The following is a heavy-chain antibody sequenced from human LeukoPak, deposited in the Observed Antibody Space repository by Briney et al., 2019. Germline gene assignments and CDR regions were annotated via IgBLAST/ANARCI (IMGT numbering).Heavy chain of an antibody. D-gene: IGHD6-25*01. CDR1: GFTFSSYS. CDR3: AKVEYSSGWYVGY. CDR2: IRYDGSNK. J-gene: IGHJ4*02. Sequence: GGSLRLSCAASGFTFSSYSMNWVRQAPGKGLEWVAFIRYDGSNKYYADSVKGRFTISRDNSKNTLYLQMNSLRAEDTAVYYCAKVEYSSGWYVGYWGQGTLVTVSS. V-gene: IGHV3-30*02.